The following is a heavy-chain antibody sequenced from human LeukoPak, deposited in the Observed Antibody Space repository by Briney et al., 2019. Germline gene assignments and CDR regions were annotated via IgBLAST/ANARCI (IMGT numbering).Heavy chain of an antibody. CDR1: GFSFSSYG. CDR3: AKDITVRELTDPDY. V-gene: IGHV3-30*18. J-gene: IGHJ4*02. CDR2: ISYDGSNK. Sequence: GRSLRLSCAAAGFSFSSYGMHWVRQAPGKGLEWVAVISYDGSNKYYADSVRGRFTISRDNSKNTLYLQMNSLRAEDTAVYYCAKDITVRELTDPDYCGQGTLVIVSS. D-gene: IGHD3-10*01.